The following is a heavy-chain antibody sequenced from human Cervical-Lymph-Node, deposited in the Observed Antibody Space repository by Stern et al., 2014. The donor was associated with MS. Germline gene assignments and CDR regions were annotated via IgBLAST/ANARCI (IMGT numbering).Heavy chain of an antibody. CDR3: VRRHDSVGCFAH. Sequence: EVQLVESGGGLVQPGGSLRLSCVASGFTFSDYWMHWVRQVPGQGLVWVSRINGDGSSTNYADSVKGRFTISRDNAKNTLYLQMNSLRAEDAAVYYCVRRHDSVGCFAHWGQGTLVTVSS. CDR1: GFTFSDYW. J-gene: IGHJ4*02. V-gene: IGHV3-74*02. CDR2: INGDGSST. D-gene: IGHD3-22*01.